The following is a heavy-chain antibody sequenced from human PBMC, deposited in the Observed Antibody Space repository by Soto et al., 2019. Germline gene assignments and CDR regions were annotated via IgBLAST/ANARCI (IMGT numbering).Heavy chain of an antibody. V-gene: IGHV1-3*04. CDR1: GYNFTGYS. Sequence: ASVKVSCKASGYNFTGYSIHWVRQAPGQRLEWMGWINTGNGDTKSSQNFQGRVTFTRDTSASIAYMELSSLRSEDTAVYYCAKYSSWADYWGQGTLVTVSS. J-gene: IGHJ4*02. CDR3: AKYSSWADY. CDR2: INTGNGDT. D-gene: IGHD6-13*01.